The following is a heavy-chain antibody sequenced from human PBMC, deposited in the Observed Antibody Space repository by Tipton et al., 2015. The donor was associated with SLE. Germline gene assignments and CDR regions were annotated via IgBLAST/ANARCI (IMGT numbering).Heavy chain of an antibody. J-gene: IGHJ3*02. V-gene: IGHV1-2*06. CDR3: ARSGRHDAFDI. CDR2: INPNSGGT. CDR1: GFTFTGYY. D-gene: IGHD2-8*02. Sequence: SCAASGFTFTGYYMHWVRQAPGQGLEWMGRINPNSGGTNYAQKFQGRVTMTRDTSISTAYMELSRLRSDDTAVYYCARSGRHDAFDIWGQGTMVTVSS.